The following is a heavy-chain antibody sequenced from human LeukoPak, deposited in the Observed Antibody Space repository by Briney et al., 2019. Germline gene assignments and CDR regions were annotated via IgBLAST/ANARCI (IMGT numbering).Heavy chain of an antibody. CDR2: VSSSGSTI. CDR3: ARVLRSSLFDY. V-gene: IGHV3-11*01. D-gene: IGHD6-13*01. Sequence: GGSLRLSCAASGFTFSDYYMSWIRQAPGKGLEWVSYVSSSGSTIYYADSVKGRFTISRDNAKNSLYLQMNSLRAEDTAVYYCARVLRSSLFDYWGQGTLVTVSS. CDR1: GFTFSDYY. J-gene: IGHJ4*02.